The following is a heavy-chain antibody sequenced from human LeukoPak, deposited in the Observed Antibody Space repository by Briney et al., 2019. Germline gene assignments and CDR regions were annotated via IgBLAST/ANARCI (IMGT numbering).Heavy chain of an antibody. V-gene: IGHV4-34*01. D-gene: IGHD6-6*01. CDR2: INHSGST. J-gene: IGHJ5*02. CDR3: ARHGLSIAAPGRWFDP. Sequence: PSETLSLTCAVYGGSFSGYYWSWIRQPPGKGLEWIGEINHSGSTNYNPSLKSRVTISVDTSKNQFSLKLSSVTAADTAAYYCARHGLSIAAPGRWFDPWGQGTLVTVSS. CDR1: GGSFSGYY.